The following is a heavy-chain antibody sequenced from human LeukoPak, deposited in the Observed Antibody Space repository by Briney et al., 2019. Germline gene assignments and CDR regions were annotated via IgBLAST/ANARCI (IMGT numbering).Heavy chain of an antibody. D-gene: IGHD3-10*01. V-gene: IGHV3-23*01. J-gene: IGHJ4*02. CDR3: AKDVGGYYFTYWSGCFDH. CDR1: GFPFSRYA. Sequence: GGSLRLSCAASGFPFSRYAMSWVRQAPGKGLEWVSAVSGSGGNTHYADSVKGRFTISRDNSKNTLFLQMNSLRAEDTAVYYCAKDVGGYYFTYWSGCFDHWGQGTLVTVSS. CDR2: VSGSGGNT.